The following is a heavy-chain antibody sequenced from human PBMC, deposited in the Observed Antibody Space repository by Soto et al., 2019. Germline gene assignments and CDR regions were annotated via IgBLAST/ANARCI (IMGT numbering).Heavy chain of an antibody. CDR2: INAGNGNT. J-gene: IGHJ6*02. CDR3: ARHPSYYGMDV. CDR1: GYTFTSYA. Sequence: QVQLVQSGAEEKKPGASVKVSCKASGYTFTSYAMHWVRQAPGQRLEWMGWINAGNGNTKYSQKFQRRVTITRDTSASTAYMELSSLRSEDTAVYFCARHPSYYGMDVWGQGTTVTVSS. V-gene: IGHV1-3*05.